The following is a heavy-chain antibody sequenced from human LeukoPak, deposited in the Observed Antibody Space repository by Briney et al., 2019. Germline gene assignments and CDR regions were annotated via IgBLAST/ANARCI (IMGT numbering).Heavy chain of an antibody. CDR3: ARDPSNSGYDYLYYFDY. J-gene: IGHJ4*02. CDR1: GYTXTGYY. CDR2: INPNSGGT. D-gene: IGHD5-12*01. Sequence: ASVKVSCKASGYTXTGYYMHGARQAPGQGLEWMGWINPNSGGTNYAQKFQGRVTMTRDMSISTAYMELSRLRSDDTAVYYCARDPSNSGYDYLYYFDYWGQGTLVTVSS. V-gene: IGHV1-2*02.